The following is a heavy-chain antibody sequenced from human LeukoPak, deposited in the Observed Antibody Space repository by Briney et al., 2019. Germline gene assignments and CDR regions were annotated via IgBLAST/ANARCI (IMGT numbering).Heavy chain of an antibody. CDR1: GGTFSSYA. CDR2: IIPIFGTA. J-gene: IGHJ4*02. Sequence: SVKVSCKASGGTFSSYAISWVRQAPGQGLEWMGGIIPIFGTANYAQKLQGRVTMTTDTSTSTAYMELRSLRSDDTAVYYCARDPSRITMIVVAGGGDYWGQGTLVTVSS. CDR3: ARDPSRITMIVVAGGGDY. D-gene: IGHD3-22*01. V-gene: IGHV1-69*05.